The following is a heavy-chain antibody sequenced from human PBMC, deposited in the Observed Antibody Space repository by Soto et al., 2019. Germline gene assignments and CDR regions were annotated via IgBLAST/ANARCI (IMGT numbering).Heavy chain of an antibody. Sequence: SETLSLTCTVSGGSISSGDYYWSWIRQPPGKGLEWIGYNYYSGSTYYNPSLMSRVTMSLDTSKNQFSLKLSSVTAADTAVYYCAREWLRGVRFDPRGQGTLVTVSS. D-gene: IGHD5-12*01. V-gene: IGHV4-30-4*01. CDR3: AREWLRGVRFDP. J-gene: IGHJ5*02. CDR2: NYYSGST. CDR1: GGSISSGDYY.